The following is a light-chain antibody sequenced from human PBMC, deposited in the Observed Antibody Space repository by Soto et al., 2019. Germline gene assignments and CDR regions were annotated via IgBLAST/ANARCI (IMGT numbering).Light chain of an antibody. V-gene: IGKV4-1*01. CDR2: WAS. CDR1: QSVLYSSKNKNY. J-gene: IGKJ1*01. CDR3: QQYYYTPPT. Sequence: DIVMTQSPDSLAVSLGERATINCKSSQSVLYSSKNKNYLACYQQKPGQPPKLLIYWASTRESGVPDRFSGSGSGTDFTTTISSRLAAYVAVSYYQQYYYTPPTFGQGTKVEIK.